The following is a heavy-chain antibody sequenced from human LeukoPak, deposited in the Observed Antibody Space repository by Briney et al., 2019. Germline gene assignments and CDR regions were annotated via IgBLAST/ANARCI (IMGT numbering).Heavy chain of an antibody. V-gene: IGHV3-21*01. CDR2: ISSSSSYI. J-gene: IGHJ6*02. D-gene: IGHD3-10*01. CDR3: ARVGGSGSWRRDYYYGMDV. CDR1: GFTFSSYS. Sequence: GGSLRLSCAASGFTFSSYSMNWVRQAPGKGLEWVSSISSSSSYIYYADSVKGRFTISRDNAKNSLYLQMNSLRAKDTAAYYCARVGGSGSWRRDYYYGMDVWGQGTTVTVSS.